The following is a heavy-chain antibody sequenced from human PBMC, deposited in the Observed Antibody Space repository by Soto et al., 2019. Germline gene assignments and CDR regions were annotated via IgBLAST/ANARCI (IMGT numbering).Heavy chain of an antibody. D-gene: IGHD3-22*01. CDR2: VYYSGTT. CDR3: ARMSYFYDKWYFDL. V-gene: IGHV4-30-4*01. CDR1: GASINNNDYY. J-gene: IGHJ2*01. Sequence: SETLSLTCTVSGASINNNDYYWSWIRQTPGKGLEWIGYVYYSGTTDYIPSLKSRLSMPINKSQNQFTLKLNSVTTADTATYYCARMSYFYDKWYFDLWGRGTLVTVSS.